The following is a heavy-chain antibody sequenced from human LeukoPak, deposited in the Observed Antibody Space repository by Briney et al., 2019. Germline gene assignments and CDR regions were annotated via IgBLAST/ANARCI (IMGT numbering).Heavy chain of an antibody. Sequence: SETLSLTCTVSGGSISGSSYYWGWIRQPPGKGLEWIGSIYYSGSTYYNPSLKSRVTISVDTSKNQFSLKLNSVTATDTAVYYCARDYGDYVLVYWGQGTLVTVSS. D-gene: IGHD4-17*01. J-gene: IGHJ4*02. CDR1: GGSISGSSYY. CDR3: ARDYGDYVLVY. CDR2: IYYSGST. V-gene: IGHV4-39*02.